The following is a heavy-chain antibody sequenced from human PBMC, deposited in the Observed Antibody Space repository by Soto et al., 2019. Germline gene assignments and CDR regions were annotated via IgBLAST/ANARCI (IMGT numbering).Heavy chain of an antibody. CDR3: AQLALWFGEFGRGY. D-gene: IGHD3-10*01. V-gene: IGHV3-23*01. CDR1: GINFRSFA. CDR2: ISNNGDAT. J-gene: IGHJ4*02. Sequence: GGSLILSCAAPGINFRSFAMSWVRQAPGKGLQWVASISNNGDATYYADSVKGRFHISRDNSKKTVFLEMNSLRVEDTAVYYCAQLALWFGEFGRGYWGQGALVTVSS.